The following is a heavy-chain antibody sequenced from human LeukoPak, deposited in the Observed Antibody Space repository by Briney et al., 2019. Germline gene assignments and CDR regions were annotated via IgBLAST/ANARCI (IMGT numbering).Heavy chain of an antibody. Sequence: PGGSLRLSCAASGFTFSSYAMSWVRQAPGKGLEWVSGISGSGGSTYYADSVKGRFTISRNNSKNTLYLQMSSLRAEDTAVYYCAKDLQLFDYWGQGTLVTVSS. CDR2: ISGSGGST. CDR1: GFTFSSYA. J-gene: IGHJ4*02. V-gene: IGHV3-23*01. CDR3: AKDLQLFDY. D-gene: IGHD1-1*01.